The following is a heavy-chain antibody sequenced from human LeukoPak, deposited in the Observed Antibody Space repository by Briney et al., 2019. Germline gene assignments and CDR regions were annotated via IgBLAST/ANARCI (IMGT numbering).Heavy chain of an antibody. CDR3: ASPMVYYDSSGESDY. CDR2: IKEDGSAK. V-gene: IGHV3-7*01. Sequence: GGSLRLSCAASGFTFSTYWMHWVRQTPGKGLEWVANIKEDGSAKNYVDSVKGRFTISRDNARNSLYPQMNSLRADDTAVYYCASPMVYYDSSGESDYWGQGTLVTVSS. CDR1: GFTFSTYW. J-gene: IGHJ4*02. D-gene: IGHD3-22*01.